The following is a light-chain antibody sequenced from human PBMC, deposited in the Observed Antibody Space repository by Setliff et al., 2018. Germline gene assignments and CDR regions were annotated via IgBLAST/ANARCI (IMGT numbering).Light chain of an antibody. CDR1: SSDVGVYNS. CDR2: EVS. V-gene: IGLV2-14*01. J-gene: IGLJ3*02. Sequence: QPALTQPASVSGSPGQSITISCTGTSSDVGVYNSVSWYQQHPGKAPKLMIYEVSNRPSGISSRFSGSKSGNTASLTISGLQAEDEADYYCSSHTTSSTWVFGGGTKGTVL. CDR3: SSHTTSSTWV.